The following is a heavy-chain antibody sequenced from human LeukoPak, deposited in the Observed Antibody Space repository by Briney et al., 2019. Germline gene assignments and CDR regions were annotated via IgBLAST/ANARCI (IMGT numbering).Heavy chain of an antibody. Sequence: SETLSLTCTVSGGSISIISSSTYYWGWIRQARGKGLEWIGSLYYGENSHYNPSLKSRATLSVDTSNNQFSLKLTSVTAADAAVYFCARQLPTAAADTRGYFDYWGQGTVVTVSS. V-gene: IGHV4-39*01. CDR1: GGSISIISSSTYY. CDR3: ARQLPTAAADTRGYFDY. CDR2: LYYGENS. J-gene: IGHJ4*02. D-gene: IGHD6-25*01.